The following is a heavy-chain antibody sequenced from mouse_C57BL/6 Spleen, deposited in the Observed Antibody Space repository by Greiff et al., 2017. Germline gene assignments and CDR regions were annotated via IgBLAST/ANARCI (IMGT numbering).Heavy chain of an antibody. CDR2: INYDGSST. J-gene: IGHJ4*01. D-gene: IGHD1-1*01. V-gene: IGHV5-16*01. CDR1: GFTFSDYY. CDR3: ARALYYYGSSYYYAMDY. Sequence: EVKLMESEGGLVQPGSSMKLSCTASGFTFSDYYMAWVRQVPEKGLEWVANINYDGSSTYYLDSLKSRFIISRDNAKNILYLQMSSLKSEDTATYYCARALYYYGSSYYYAMDYWGQGTSVTVSS.